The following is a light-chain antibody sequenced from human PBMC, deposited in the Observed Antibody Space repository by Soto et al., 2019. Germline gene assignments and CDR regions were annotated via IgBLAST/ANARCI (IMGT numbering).Light chain of an antibody. CDR2: STN. Sequence: QTVVTHEPSLTVSPGGTVTLTCASSTGAVTSRAYPNWFQQKPGQTPRALIYSTNNRHSWTPARFSGSLLGDKAAMTLSGVQPEDEAEYYCLLSFGSAWVFGGGTKVTVL. CDR1: TGAVTSRAY. J-gene: IGLJ3*02. CDR3: LLSFGSAWV. V-gene: IGLV7-43*01.